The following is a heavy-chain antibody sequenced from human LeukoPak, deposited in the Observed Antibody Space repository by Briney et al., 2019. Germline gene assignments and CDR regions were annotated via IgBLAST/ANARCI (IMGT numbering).Heavy chain of an antibody. V-gene: IGHV3-7*01. Sequence: GGSLRLSCAASGFTFSSYWMSWVRQAPGKGLEWVANIKQDGSEKYYVDSVKGRFTISRDNAKNSLYLQMNSLRAEDTAVYYCARDESYGDYGVDPWGQGTLVTVSS. J-gene: IGHJ5*02. D-gene: IGHD4-17*01. CDR1: GFTFSSYW. CDR3: ARDESYGDYGVDP. CDR2: IKQDGSEK.